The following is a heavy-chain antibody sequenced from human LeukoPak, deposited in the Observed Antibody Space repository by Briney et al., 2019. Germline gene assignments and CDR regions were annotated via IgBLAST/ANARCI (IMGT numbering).Heavy chain of an antibody. V-gene: IGHV4-34*01. CDR1: GGSFSGYY. Sequence: SETLSLTCAVYGGSFSGYYWSWIRQPPGKGLEWIGEINHSGSTNYNPSLKSRVTISVDTSKNQFSLKLSSVTAADTAVYYCATDSSGHHYWGQGTLVTVSS. D-gene: IGHD3-22*01. CDR3: ATDSSGHHY. J-gene: IGHJ4*02. CDR2: INHSGST.